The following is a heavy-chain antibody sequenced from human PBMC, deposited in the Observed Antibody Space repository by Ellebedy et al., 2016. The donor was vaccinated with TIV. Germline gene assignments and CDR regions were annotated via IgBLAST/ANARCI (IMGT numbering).Heavy chain of an antibody. CDR3: ARVNQWQGFDA. D-gene: IGHD6-19*01. Sequence: ASVKVSCXASGYTFTSFVITWVRQAPGQGLEWMGWMNPNSGKKAYAQKFQGRVTMTRNTSISTAYMELSSLRYEDTAVYYCARVNQWQGFDAWGQGTLVTVSS. V-gene: IGHV1-8*01. CDR2: MNPNSGKK. J-gene: IGHJ5*02. CDR1: GYTFTSFV.